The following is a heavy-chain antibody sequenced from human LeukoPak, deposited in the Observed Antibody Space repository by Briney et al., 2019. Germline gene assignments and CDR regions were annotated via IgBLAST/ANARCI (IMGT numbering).Heavy chain of an antibody. D-gene: IGHD3-22*01. CDR1: GFTFSSYA. V-gene: IGHV3-23*01. CDR2: ISGSGGST. J-gene: IGHJ4*02. CDR3: AKSQQPGITMIVGHIPGEFDY. Sequence: GGSLRLCCAASGFTFSSYAMRWVRQAPGKGLEWVSAISGSGGSTYYADSVKGRFTISRDNSKNTLYLQMNSLRAEDTAVYYCAKSQQPGITMIVGHIPGEFDYWGQGTLVTVSS.